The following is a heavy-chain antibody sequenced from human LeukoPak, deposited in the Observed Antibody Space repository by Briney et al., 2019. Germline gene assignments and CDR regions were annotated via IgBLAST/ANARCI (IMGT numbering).Heavy chain of an antibody. V-gene: IGHV1-8*01. D-gene: IGHD2-2*01. CDR1: GYTFTSYD. Sequence: ASVKVSCKASGYTFTSYDINWVRQATGQGLEWMGWMNPNSGNTGYAQKFQGRVTMTRNTSRSTAYMQLSSLRSEDTAVYYCARVDSRYCCSTSCYAWVYWGQGTLVTVSS. J-gene: IGHJ4*02. CDR3: ARVDSRYCCSTSCYAWVY. CDR2: MNPNSGNT.